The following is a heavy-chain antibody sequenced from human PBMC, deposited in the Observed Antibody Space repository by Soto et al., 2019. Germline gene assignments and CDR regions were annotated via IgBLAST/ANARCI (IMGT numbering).Heavy chain of an antibody. CDR3: AKTVSIAVAGRDFDY. CDR1: GSINSGDLY. Sequence: SETLSLTCTVSGSINSGDLYWTWVRQPPGKGLEWIGYIYSSGTTYYNPSLKSRLTISRDTSKNQFSLELRSVTAADTAVYYCAKTVSIAVAGRDFDYWGQGTLVTVSS. V-gene: IGHV4-30-4*02. CDR2: IYSSGTT. D-gene: IGHD6-19*01. J-gene: IGHJ4*02.